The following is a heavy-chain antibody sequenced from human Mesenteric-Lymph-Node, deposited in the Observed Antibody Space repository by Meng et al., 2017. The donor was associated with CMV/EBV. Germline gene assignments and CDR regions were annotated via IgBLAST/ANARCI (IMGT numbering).Heavy chain of an antibody. CDR2: INHRGST. Sequence: VRLPTVGPGLLQPSVTLSLTCAVYGGSFSGYYWSWIRQPPGKGLEWIGEINHRGSTNYNPSLKSRVTISVDTSKNQFSLKLSSVTAADTAVYYCARHQRWLKSEGGFNYWGQGTLVTVSS. V-gene: IGHV4-34*01. CDR1: GGSFSGYY. CDR3: ARHQRWLKSEGGFNY. J-gene: IGHJ4*02. D-gene: IGHD4-23*01.